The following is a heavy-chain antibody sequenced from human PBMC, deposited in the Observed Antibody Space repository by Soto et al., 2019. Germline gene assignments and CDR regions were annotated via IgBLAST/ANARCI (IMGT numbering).Heavy chain of an antibody. Sequence: LSLTCTVSGGSINSYYWTWIRQPAGKGLEWIGRIWTSGTTSYNPSLQSRVDMSVDTSRNQFSLRLISVTAADTAIYYCARGHYDVLTGYQGYNWFDPWGQGILVTVSS. V-gene: IGHV4-4*07. CDR2: IWTSGTT. J-gene: IGHJ5*02. D-gene: IGHD3-9*01. CDR3: ARGHYDVLTGYQGYNWFDP. CDR1: GGSINSYY.